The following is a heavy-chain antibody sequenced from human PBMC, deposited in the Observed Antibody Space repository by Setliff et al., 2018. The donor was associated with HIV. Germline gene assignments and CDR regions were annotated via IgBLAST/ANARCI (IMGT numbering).Heavy chain of an antibody. CDR2: IYPNTGGT. V-gene: IGHV1-2*02. J-gene: IGHJ6*02. CDR3: ARGGFLGSSSWYSIGDYYYGMDV. Sequence: ASVKVSCKASGYTFNNYGISWVRQAPGQGLEWMGWIYPNTGGTNYAQKFQGRVTMTRDTSISTAYMELNRLRSDDTAVYYCARGGFLGSSSWYSIGDYYYGMDVWGQGTTVTVS. CDR1: GYTFNNYG. D-gene: IGHD6-13*01.